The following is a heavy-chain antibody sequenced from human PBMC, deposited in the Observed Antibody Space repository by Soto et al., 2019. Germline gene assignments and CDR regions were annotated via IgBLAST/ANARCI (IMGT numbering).Heavy chain of an antibody. CDR1: GFTFSSYA. CDR2: ISGSGGST. Sequence: EVQLLESGGGLVQPGGSLRLSCAASGFTFSSYAMSWVRQAPGKGLEWVSAISGSGGSTYYADSVKGRFTISRDNSKNTLYLQMNNLRAEDTAVYYCAKEAEEGSFSYYYYGMDVWGQGTTVTVSS. V-gene: IGHV3-23*01. D-gene: IGHD1-26*01. J-gene: IGHJ6*02. CDR3: AKEAEEGSFSYYYYGMDV.